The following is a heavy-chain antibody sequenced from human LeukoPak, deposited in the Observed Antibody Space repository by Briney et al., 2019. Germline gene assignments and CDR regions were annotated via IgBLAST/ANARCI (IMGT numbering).Heavy chain of an antibody. CDR1: GFTFSSYG. Sequence: GRSLRLSCAASGFTFSSYGMHWVRQAPGKGLEWVAVISYDGSNKYYADSVKGRFTISRDNSKNTLYLQMNSLRAEDTAVYYCAKALGDQGFDYWGQGTLVTVSS. CDR3: AKALGDQGFDY. CDR2: ISYDGSNK. V-gene: IGHV3-30*18. J-gene: IGHJ4*02. D-gene: IGHD2-21*02.